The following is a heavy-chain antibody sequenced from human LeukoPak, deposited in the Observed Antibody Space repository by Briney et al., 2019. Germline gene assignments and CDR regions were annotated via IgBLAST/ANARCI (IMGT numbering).Heavy chain of an antibody. CDR2: IYYSGST. CDR3: ARHRPYDILTGYYYYYYYMDV. Sequence: SETLSLTCTVSGGSISSSSYYWGWIRQPPGMGLEWIGSIYYSGSTYYNPSLKSRVAISVDTSKNQFSLKLSSVTAADTAVYYCARHRPYDILTGYYYYYYYMDVWGKGTTVTVSS. J-gene: IGHJ6*03. CDR1: GGSISSSSYY. D-gene: IGHD3-9*01. V-gene: IGHV4-39*01.